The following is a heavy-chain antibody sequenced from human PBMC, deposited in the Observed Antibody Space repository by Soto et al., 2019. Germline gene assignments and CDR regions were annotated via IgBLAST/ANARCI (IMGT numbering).Heavy chain of an antibody. CDR1: GGTFSRYA. V-gene: IGHV1-69*13. Sequence: SVKVSCKASGGTFSRYAINWVRQAPGQGLEWMGGIIPMFGTANYAQKFQGRVTITADESTNTGYMELRSLISEDTAVYYCARDGTLYDSSGYYYLYWGQGTLVTVSS. CDR3: ARDGTLYDSSGYYYLY. CDR2: IIPMFGTA. J-gene: IGHJ4*02. D-gene: IGHD3-22*01.